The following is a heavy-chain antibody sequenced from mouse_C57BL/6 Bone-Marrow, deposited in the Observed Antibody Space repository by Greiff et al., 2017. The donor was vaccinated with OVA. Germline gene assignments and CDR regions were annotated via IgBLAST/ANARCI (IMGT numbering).Heavy chain of an antibody. J-gene: IGHJ2*01. D-gene: IGHD1-1*01. V-gene: IGHV5-6*01. CDR2: ISSGGSYT. Sequence: EVKVVESGGDLVKPGGSLKLSCAASGFTFSSYGMSWVRQTPDKRLEWVATISSGGSYTYYPDSVKGRFTMSRDNAKNTLYLQLSSLKSEDTAMYYCARHPVITTVVAVDYWGQGTTLTVSS. CDR1: GFTFSSYG. CDR3: ARHPVITTVVAVDY.